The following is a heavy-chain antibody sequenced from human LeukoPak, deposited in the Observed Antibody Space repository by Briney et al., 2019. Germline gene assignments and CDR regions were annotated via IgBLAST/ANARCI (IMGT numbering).Heavy chain of an antibody. D-gene: IGHD3-3*01. V-gene: IGHV1-69*13. CDR1: GGTCISYA. CDR2: IIPIFGTA. Sequence: SVKVSCKASGGTCISYAISWVRQAPGQGLEWMGGIIPIFGTANYAQKFQGRVTITADESTSTAFMELSSLRSEDTAVYYCARGPYYDFWSGSIDYWGQGTLVTVSS. CDR3: ARGPYYDFWSGSIDY. J-gene: IGHJ4*02.